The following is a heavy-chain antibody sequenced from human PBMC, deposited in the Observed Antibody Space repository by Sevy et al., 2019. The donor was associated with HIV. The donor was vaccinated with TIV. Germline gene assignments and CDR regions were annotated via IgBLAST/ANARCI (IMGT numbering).Heavy chain of an antibody. J-gene: IGHJ5*02. D-gene: IGHD3-10*01. CDR2: INAGNGNT. CDR1: GYTFTSYA. V-gene: IGHV1-3*01. CDR3: ARDRVYYGSGSYYTYNWFDP. Sequence: ASVKVSCKASGYTFTSYAMHWVRQVPGQRLEWMGWINAGNGNTKYSQKFQGRVTITRDTSASTAYMELSSLRSEDTAVYYCARDRVYYGSGSYYTYNWFDPWGQGTLVTVSS.